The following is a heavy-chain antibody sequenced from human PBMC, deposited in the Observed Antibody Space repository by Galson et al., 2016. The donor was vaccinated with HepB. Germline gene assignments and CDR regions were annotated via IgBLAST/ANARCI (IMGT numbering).Heavy chain of an antibody. CDR3: AREGRYCTSTSCYGYWYFDL. CDR2: IYPGDSNT. CDR1: GYRFTTYW. D-gene: IGHD2-2*01. J-gene: IGHJ2*01. Sequence: QSGAEVKKPGESLKISCKGSGYRFTTYWIGWVRQMPGKGLERMGVIYPGDSNTRYSPSFQGQVTISVDKSISTAYLQWSSLKASDTAMYYCAREGRYCTSTSCYGYWYFDLWGRGTLVTVSS. V-gene: IGHV5-51*01.